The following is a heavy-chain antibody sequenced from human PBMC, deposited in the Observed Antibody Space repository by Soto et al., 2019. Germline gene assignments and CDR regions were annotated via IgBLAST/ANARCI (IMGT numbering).Heavy chain of an antibody. CDR2: ITSNSGSI. D-gene: IGHD4-17*01. CDR1: GFTFDNYA. Sequence: EVQLVESGGGLVQPGRSLRLSCAASGFTFDNYAMHWLRQAPGKGLEWVSTITSNSGSIGYADSVKGRFTISRDNAKNTLYLQMNSLRAEDTALYYCAKDLADGYTTGLDCWGQGFLVTVSS. CDR3: AKDLADGYTTGLDC. V-gene: IGHV3-9*01. J-gene: IGHJ4*02.